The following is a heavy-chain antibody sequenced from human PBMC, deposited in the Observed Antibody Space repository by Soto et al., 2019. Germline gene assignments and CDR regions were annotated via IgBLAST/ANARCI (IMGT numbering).Heavy chain of an antibody. D-gene: IGHD3-22*01. CDR2: LTGSDGNT. V-gene: IGHV3-23*01. CDR1: GVTFSRHA. Sequence: EVQLLESGGDLVQPGGSLRLSCAASGVTFSRHAMNWVRQAPGKGLEWVSTLTGSDGNTYYADSVKGWFTISRDNSKDTLHLPMNSFRAEYTAVYYCATLSTSTYYYEVYFDYWGQGTLVTVSS. CDR3: ATLSTSTYYYEVYFDY. J-gene: IGHJ4*02.